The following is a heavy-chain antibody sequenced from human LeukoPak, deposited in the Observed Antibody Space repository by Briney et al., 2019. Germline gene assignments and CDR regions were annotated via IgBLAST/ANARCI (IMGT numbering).Heavy chain of an antibody. CDR2: IFPIFGTA. V-gene: IGHV1-69*05. D-gene: IGHD6-13*01. J-gene: IGHJ5*02. CDR3: ASVAAAGTIWFDP. CDR1: GGTFSSYA. Sequence: ASVKVSCKASGGTFSSYAISWVRQAPGQGLEWMGGIFPIFGTANYAQKFQGRATITTDESTSTAYMELSSLRSEDTAVYYCASVAAAGTIWFDPWGQGTLVTVSS.